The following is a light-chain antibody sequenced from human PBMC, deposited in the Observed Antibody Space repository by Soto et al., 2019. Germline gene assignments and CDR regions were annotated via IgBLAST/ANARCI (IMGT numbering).Light chain of an antibody. J-gene: IGKJ4*01. CDR2: GAS. CDR1: QSVTFS. Sequence: VMTQSPATLSVSPGERATLSCRASQSVTFSLAWYQQKPGQAPRLLIYGASTRATGIPARFSGSGSGTEFTLTISSLQSEDFAIYYCQQYNDWPLTFGGGTKVDIK. CDR3: QQYNDWPLT. V-gene: IGKV3D-15*01.